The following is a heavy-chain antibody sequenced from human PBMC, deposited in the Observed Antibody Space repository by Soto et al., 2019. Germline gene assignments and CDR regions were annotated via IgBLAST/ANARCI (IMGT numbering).Heavy chain of an antibody. D-gene: IGHD4-17*01. CDR3: ARPPVTTPSDYYYMDV. Sequence: EEQLVESGGGLVKPGGSLRLSCAASGFTFRSYALTWVRQAPGKGLEWVTSISSSSSYIHYADSVKGRFTISRDNAKNSLYLQMNSLRAEDTAVYYCARPPVTTPSDYYYMDVWGKGTTVTVSS. CDR2: ISSSSSYI. V-gene: IGHV3-21*01. J-gene: IGHJ6*03. CDR1: GFTFRSYA.